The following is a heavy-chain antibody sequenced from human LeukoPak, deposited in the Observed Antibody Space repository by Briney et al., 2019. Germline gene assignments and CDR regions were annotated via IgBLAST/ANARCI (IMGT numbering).Heavy chain of an antibody. J-gene: IGHJ4*02. CDR3: ARTIAARGDY. D-gene: IGHD6-13*01. Sequence: GGSLRLSCSASGFTFSSYSMNWVRQAPGKGLEWVSSISSSSSYIYYADSVKGRFPISRDNAKNSLYLQMNSLRAEDTAVYYCARTIAARGDYWGQGTLVTVSS. CDR1: GFTFSSYS. CDR2: ISSSSSYI. V-gene: IGHV3-21*01.